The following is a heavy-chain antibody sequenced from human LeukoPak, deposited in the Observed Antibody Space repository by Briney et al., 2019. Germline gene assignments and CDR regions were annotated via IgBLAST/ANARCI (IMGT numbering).Heavy chain of an antibody. D-gene: IGHD3-3*01. V-gene: IGHV4-39*07. CDR3: AREVGIFGVAG. CDR1: GGSISSSSYY. Sequence: SETLSLTCTVSGGSISSSSYYWGWIRQPPGKGLEWIGSIYYSGSTYYNPSLKSRVTISVDTSKNQFSLKLSSVTAADTAVYYCAREVGIFGVAGWGKGTTVTVSS. CDR2: IYYSGST. J-gene: IGHJ6*04.